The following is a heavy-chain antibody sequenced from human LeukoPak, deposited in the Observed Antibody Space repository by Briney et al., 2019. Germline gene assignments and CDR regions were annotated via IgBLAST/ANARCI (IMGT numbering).Heavy chain of an antibody. CDR3: ARGTGCTGGSCSYYGMDV. J-gene: IGHJ6*02. CDR2: INTKSGNT. V-gene: IGHV1-8*03. D-gene: IGHD2-15*01. Sequence: ASVKVSCKASGYTFTRYDINWVRLATGQGLEWMGWINTKSGNTGHAQQFQGRVTITRDTSATTAYMELSSLRSEDTAVYYCARGTGCTGGSCSYYGMDVWGQGTTVTVSS. CDR1: GYTFTRYD.